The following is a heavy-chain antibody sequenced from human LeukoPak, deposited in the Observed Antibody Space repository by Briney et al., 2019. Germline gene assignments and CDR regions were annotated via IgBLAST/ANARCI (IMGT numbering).Heavy chain of an antibody. CDR2: IGIRGDT. D-gene: IGHD5-18*01. CDR1: GLTFIDYD. CDR3: ARGGIQVSGIDEFDY. Sequence: GGSLRLSCAASGLTFIDYDMHWVRQVIGKGLEWVSSIGIRGDTHYSRSVKGRFTISRENAKSSLYLQMNSLRAEDTAVYYCARGGIQVSGIDEFDYWGQGTLVTVSS. V-gene: IGHV3-13*01. J-gene: IGHJ4*02.